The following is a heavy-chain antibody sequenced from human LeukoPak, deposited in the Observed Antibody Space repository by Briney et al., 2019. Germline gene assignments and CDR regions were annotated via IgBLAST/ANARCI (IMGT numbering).Heavy chain of an antibody. CDR3: ARSGYCSSTSCFPWFDP. CDR2: MNPNSGNT. J-gene: IGHJ5*02. Sequence: ASVKVSCKASGYTFTSYDINWVRQATGQGLEWMGWMNPNSGNTGYAQKFQGRVTMTRNTSISTAYMELSSLRSEDTAVYYCARSGYCSSTSCFPWFDPWGQGTLVTVSS. D-gene: IGHD2-2*01. V-gene: IGHV1-8*01. CDR1: GYTFTSYD.